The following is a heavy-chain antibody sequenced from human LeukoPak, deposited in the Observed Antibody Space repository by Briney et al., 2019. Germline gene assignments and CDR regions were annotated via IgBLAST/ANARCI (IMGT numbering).Heavy chain of an antibody. CDR1: GGSISNYY. D-gene: IGHD5-12*01. Sequence: SETLSLTCTVSGGSISNYYWSWIRQSPVKGLEWIGFIYYSGSTNYNPSLKSRVTISVDTSKNQFSLKLSSVTAADTAVYYCARASQWWLRQPPDYWGQGTLVTVSS. J-gene: IGHJ4*02. CDR2: IYYSGST. V-gene: IGHV4-59*01. CDR3: ARASQWWLRQPPDY.